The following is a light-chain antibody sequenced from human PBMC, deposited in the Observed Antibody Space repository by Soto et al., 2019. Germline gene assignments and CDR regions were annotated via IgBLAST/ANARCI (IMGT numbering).Light chain of an antibody. J-gene: IGLJ2*01. Sequence: QSALTQPASVSGSPGQSITISCTKTSSDVGGYNYVSWYQQHPGKAPKLMIYDVSNRPSGVSNRFSGSKSANTASLTISGLQAEDEADYYCSSYTGSSTYVLFGGGTK. CDR3: SSYTGSSTYVL. CDR2: DVS. V-gene: IGLV2-14*01. CDR1: SSDVGGYNY.